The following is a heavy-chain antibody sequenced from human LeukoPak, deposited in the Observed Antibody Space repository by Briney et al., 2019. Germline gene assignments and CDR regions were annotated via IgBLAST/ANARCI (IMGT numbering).Heavy chain of an antibody. V-gene: IGHV1-18*01. J-gene: IGHJ4*02. CDR3: GRFGELFSLDH. Sequence: ASVKVSCKASGYTFTSYGISWVRQAPGPGLEWMGWISAYNGNTNYAQKLQGRVTMTTDTTTSTAYMELRSLRSDDTAVYYCGRFGELFSLDHWGQGTLVTVSS. CDR1: GYTFTSYG. CDR2: ISAYNGNT. D-gene: IGHD3-10*01.